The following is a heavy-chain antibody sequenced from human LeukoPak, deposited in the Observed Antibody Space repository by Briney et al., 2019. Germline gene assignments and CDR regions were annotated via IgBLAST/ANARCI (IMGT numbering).Heavy chain of an antibody. J-gene: IGHJ2*01. CDR3: ARGSPHWGPVAPREEYFDL. CDR2: IIPIFGTT. D-gene: IGHD6-19*01. CDR1: GGTFSSYA. V-gene: IGHV1-69*13. Sequence: SVKVSCKASGGTFSSYAISWVRQAPGQGLEWMGGIIPIFGTTNYAQKFQGRVTITADESTSTAYMELSSLRSENTAVYYCARGSPHWGPVAPREEYFDLWGRGTLVTVSS.